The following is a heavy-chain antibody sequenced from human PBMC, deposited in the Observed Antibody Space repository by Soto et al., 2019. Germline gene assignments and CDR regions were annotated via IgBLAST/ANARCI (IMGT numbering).Heavy chain of an antibody. Sequence: EVQLVESGGGLVQPGRSLRLSCAASGFTFDDYAMHWVRQAPGQGLEWVSGLSWNSGSIGYAESGKGRFTISRDNAKNSLYLKMSSLRAEDTALYYCAKDVNILPGYYFDYWGQGTMVTVSS. CDR3: AKDVNILPGYYFDY. CDR1: GFTFDDYA. V-gene: IGHV3-9*01. J-gene: IGHJ4*02. D-gene: IGHD3-9*01. CDR2: LSWNSGSI.